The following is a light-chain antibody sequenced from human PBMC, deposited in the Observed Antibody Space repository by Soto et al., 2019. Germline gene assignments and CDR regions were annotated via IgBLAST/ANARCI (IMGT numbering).Light chain of an antibody. Sequence: EVVMTQSPDTLSVSPGARAPLSCRASQRVGSNLAWYQQKLGQAPRLLIYGASTRATDIPPRFSASGSGTEFTLTISSLQPEDFAIYYCQQYNNWPRTFGQGTKVDIK. CDR2: GAS. J-gene: IGKJ1*01. CDR1: QRVGSN. V-gene: IGKV3-15*01. CDR3: QQYNNWPRT.